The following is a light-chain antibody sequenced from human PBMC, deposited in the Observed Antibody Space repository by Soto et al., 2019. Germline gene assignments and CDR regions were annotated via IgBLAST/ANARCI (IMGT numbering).Light chain of an antibody. V-gene: IGKV3-15*01. J-gene: IGKJ4*01. CDR2: AAS. Sequence: EIVMTQSPATLSVSPGERATLSCRASQSVSSNLAWYQQIPGQAPRLLIYAASTRATSIPARFSGSGSGTEFTLTISSLQSEDFAVYYCQQYNNWPGLTFGGGTKV. CDR3: QQYNNWPGLT. CDR1: QSVSSN.